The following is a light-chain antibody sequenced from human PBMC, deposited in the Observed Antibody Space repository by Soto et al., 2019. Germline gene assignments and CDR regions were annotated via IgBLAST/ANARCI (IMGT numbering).Light chain of an antibody. V-gene: IGLV3-21*02. Sequence: SYELTQTSSVSVAAGQTARISCGGNNIGGKSVHWYQQKPGQAPVVVVYDDSDRPSGIPEPFSGSNSGNTATLTISRVEAGDEADYHCQVWDDNSDHHVFGTGTKVTVL. CDR3: QVWDDNSDHHV. CDR2: DDS. J-gene: IGLJ1*01. CDR1: NIGGKS.